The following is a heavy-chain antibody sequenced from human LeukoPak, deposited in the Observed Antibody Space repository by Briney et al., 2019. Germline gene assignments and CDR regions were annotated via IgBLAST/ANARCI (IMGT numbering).Heavy chain of an antibody. D-gene: IGHD2-8*01. CDR1: SVSINGYN. CDR3: AREVNEKHDAFDM. Sequence: PSETLSLTCSVSSVSINGYNWSWIRQSAGKGLEWLGRFYFSGSSDYNPSLKSRVSMSIDTSQNHFYLRLTSVTAADTGVYFCAREVNEKHDAFDMWGQGTMVAVSS. CDR2: FYFSGSS. J-gene: IGHJ3*02. V-gene: IGHV4-4*07.